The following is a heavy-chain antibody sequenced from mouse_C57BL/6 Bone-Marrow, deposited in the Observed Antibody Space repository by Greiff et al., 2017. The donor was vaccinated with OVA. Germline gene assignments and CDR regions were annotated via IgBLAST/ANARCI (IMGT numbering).Heavy chain of an antibody. J-gene: IGHJ4*01. D-gene: IGHD1-1*01. V-gene: IGHV8-12*01. CDR2: IYWDDDK. Sequence: QVTLKVSGPGILQSSQTLSLTCSFSGFSLSTSGMGVSWIRQPSGKGLEWLAHIYWDDDKRYNPSLKSRLTISKDTSRNQVFLKITSVDTADTATYYCARSGTTVVATDYYAMDYWGQGTSVTVSS. CDR3: ARSGTTVVATDYYAMDY. CDR1: GFSLSTSGMG.